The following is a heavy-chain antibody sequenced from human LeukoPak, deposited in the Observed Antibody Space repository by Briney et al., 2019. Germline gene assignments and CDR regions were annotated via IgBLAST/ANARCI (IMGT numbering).Heavy chain of an antibody. J-gene: IGHJ4*02. V-gene: IGHV3-53*04. CDR3: ARDLGYYFDC. CDR1: GFTVSSKY. Sequence: GGSLRLSCAASGFTVSSKYMTWVRQAPGKGLEWVSLIYGDGSTYYADSVRGRFTISRHNSKNTLYLQMNSLRAEDTAVYYCARDLGYYFDCWGQGTLVTVSS. D-gene: IGHD3-16*01. CDR2: IYGDGST.